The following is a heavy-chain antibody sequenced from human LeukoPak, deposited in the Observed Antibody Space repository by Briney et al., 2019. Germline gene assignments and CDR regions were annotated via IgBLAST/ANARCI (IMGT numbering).Heavy chain of an antibody. CDR1: GFTFSSYG. V-gene: IGHV3-30*03. CDR2: ISYDGSNK. D-gene: IGHD3-16*01. J-gene: IGHJ4*02. CDR3: ASQIRFTVTSFFDY. Sequence: GGSLRLSCAASGFTFSSYGMHWVRQAPGKGLEWVAVISYDGSNKYYADSVKGRFTISRDNSKNTLYLQMNSLRAEDTAVYYCASQIRFTVTSFFDYWGQGTLVTVSS.